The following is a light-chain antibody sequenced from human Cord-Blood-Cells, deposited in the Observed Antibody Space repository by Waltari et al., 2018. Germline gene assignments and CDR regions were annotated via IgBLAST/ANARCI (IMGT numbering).Light chain of an antibody. Sequence: QLVLTQSPSASASLGASVKLTCTLSSGHSRYAIAWHQQQPEKRPRYLMKLNSDGSHSKGDGIPDRFSGSSSGAERYLTISSLQSEDEADYYCQTWGTGIVVFGGGTKLTVL. V-gene: IGLV4-69*01. J-gene: IGLJ2*01. CDR2: LNSDGSH. CDR1: SGHSRYA. CDR3: QTWGTGIVV.